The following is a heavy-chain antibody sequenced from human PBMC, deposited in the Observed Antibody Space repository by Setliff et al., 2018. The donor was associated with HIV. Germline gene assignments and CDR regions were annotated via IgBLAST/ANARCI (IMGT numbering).Heavy chain of an antibody. CDR2: MNPDGSNT. V-gene: IGHV5-51*01. Sequence: GESLKISCKGSGYSFITYWIGWVRQRPGKGLEWMGIMNPDGSNTRYSPSFQGQVTISVDESISTAYLQWSSLKASDAAFYYCARFYGSYDVGGFDIWGQGTKVTVSS. D-gene: IGHD3-16*01. J-gene: IGHJ3*02. CDR3: ARFYGSYDVGGFDI. CDR1: GYSFITYW.